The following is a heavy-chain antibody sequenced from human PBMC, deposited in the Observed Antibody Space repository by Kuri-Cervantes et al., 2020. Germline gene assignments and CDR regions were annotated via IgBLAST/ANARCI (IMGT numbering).Heavy chain of an antibody. CDR1: GYTFTNFG. D-gene: IGHD2-2*01. Sequence: AAVKVSCKASGYTFTNFGFSWVRQAPGQGLEWIGWITTYNGDTDYAHKFQGRVTLTTDTSTTTAHMELRSLRSDDTAVYYCANQGAHTCKYYYYGMDVWGQGTTVTVSS. CDR3: ANQGAHTCKYYYYGMDV. V-gene: IGHV1-18*01. J-gene: IGHJ6*02. CDR2: ITTYNGDT.